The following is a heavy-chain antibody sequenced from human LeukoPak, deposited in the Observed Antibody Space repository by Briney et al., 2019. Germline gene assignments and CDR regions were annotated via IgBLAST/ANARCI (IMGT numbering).Heavy chain of an antibody. CDR2: ISFDGSNK. Sequence: GGSLRLSCAASGFTFSSYGMHWVRQAPGKGLECVAVISFDGSNKYCSDSVKGRFTISRDNSKNTLYLRMNSLRAEDTAVYYCAKDPIPGRIAAAGTGWFDYWGQGTLVTVSS. CDR1: GFTFSSYG. V-gene: IGHV3-30*18. J-gene: IGHJ5*01. D-gene: IGHD6-13*01. CDR3: AKDPIPGRIAAAGTGWFDY.